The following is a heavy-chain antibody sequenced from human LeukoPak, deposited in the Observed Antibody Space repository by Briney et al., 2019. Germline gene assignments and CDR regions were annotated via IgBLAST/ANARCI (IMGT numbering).Heavy chain of an antibody. CDR1: GFTFDDYT. V-gene: IGHV3-43*01. CDR3: AKGMRTAKFDAFDI. Sequence: GGSLRLSCAASGFTFDDYTMHWVRQAPGKGLEWVSLISWDGGSTYYADSVKGRFTISRDNSKNSLYLQMNGLRTEDTALYYCAKGMRTAKFDAFDIWGQGTMVTVSS. J-gene: IGHJ3*02. CDR2: ISWDGGST.